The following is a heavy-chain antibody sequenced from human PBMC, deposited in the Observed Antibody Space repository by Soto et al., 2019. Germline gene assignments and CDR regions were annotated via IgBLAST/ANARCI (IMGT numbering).Heavy chain of an antibody. D-gene: IGHD6-13*01. CDR1: GYTFTSYA. V-gene: IGHV1-18*01. CDR3: ARFSSWYVDDY. Sequence: ASLKVSCKASGYTFTSYAICWARQAPGQGLEWMGWISAYNGNTNYAQKLQGRVTMTTDTSTSTAYMELRSLRSDDTAVYYCARFSSWYVDDYWGQGTLVTVSS. J-gene: IGHJ4*02. CDR2: ISAYNGNT.